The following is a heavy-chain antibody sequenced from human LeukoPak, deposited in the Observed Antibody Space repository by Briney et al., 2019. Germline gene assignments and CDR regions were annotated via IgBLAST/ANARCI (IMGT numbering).Heavy chain of an antibody. CDR3: ARDIEDFWSGHPVAFDI. J-gene: IGHJ3*02. V-gene: IGHV4-59*01. CDR2: IYYSGST. D-gene: IGHD3-3*01. CDR1: GGSISSYY. Sequence: SETLSLTCTVSGGSISSYYWSWIRQPPGKGLEWIGYIYYSGSTNYNPSLKSRVTISVDTSKNQFSLKLSSVTAADTAVYYCARDIEDFWSGHPVAFDIWGQGTMVTVSS.